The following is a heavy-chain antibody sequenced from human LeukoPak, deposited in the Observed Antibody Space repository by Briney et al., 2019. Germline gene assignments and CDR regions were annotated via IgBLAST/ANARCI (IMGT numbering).Heavy chain of an antibody. CDR2: IYYSGST. J-gene: IGHJ4*02. Sequence: SETLSLTCTVSGGSISSYYWSWIRQPPGKGLEWIGYIYYSGSTNYNPSLKSRVTISVDTSKNQFSLKLSSVTAADTAVYYCARDDGSSSWYGGLDYWGQGTLVTVSS. D-gene: IGHD6-13*01. V-gene: IGHV4-59*01. CDR1: GGSISSYY. CDR3: ARDDGSSSWYGGLDY.